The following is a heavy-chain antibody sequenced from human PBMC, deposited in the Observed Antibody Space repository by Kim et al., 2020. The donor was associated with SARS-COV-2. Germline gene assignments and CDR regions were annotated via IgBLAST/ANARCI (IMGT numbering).Heavy chain of an antibody. CDR2: IYYSGST. V-gene: IGHV4-39*01. D-gene: IGHD1-1*01. CDR1: DDSIRNTNSY. CDR3: SRLGRSGTPGDY. Sequence: SETLSLTCSVSDDSIRNTNSYWGWTRQPPGKGLEWIGSIYYSGSTYYNPSLKSRVIISVDMSKNQFSLKLTSVIAADTAVYFCSRLGRSGTPGDYWGQGT. J-gene: IGHJ4*02.